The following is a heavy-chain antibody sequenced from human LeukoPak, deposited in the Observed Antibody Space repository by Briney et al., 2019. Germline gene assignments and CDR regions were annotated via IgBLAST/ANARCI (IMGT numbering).Heavy chain of an antibody. J-gene: IGHJ4*02. CDR2: INPNSGGT. D-gene: IGHD3-22*01. Sequence: ASVKVSCKASGYTFTGYYMHWVRQAPGQGLEWMGWINPNSGGTNYAQKFQGWVTMTRDTSISTAYMELSRLRSDDTAVYYCARGGPYYYDSRTFDYWGQGTLVTVSS. V-gene: IGHV1-2*04. CDR1: GYTFTGYY. CDR3: ARGGPYYYDSRTFDY.